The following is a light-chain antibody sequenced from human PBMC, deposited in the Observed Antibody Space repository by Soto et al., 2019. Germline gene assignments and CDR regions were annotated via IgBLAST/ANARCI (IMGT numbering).Light chain of an antibody. J-gene: IGKJ1*01. V-gene: IGKV1-39*01. Sequence: DIQMTQSPSSLSASVGDRVTITCRASEDIRTYLNWYQQKAGEVPQLLIYTTTTLQSGVPSRFSGSGSGTDFLLTISSLQPEDFATYYCQQTYTSPPWTFGQGTKVDIK. CDR1: EDIRTY. CDR3: QQTYTSPPWT. CDR2: TTT.